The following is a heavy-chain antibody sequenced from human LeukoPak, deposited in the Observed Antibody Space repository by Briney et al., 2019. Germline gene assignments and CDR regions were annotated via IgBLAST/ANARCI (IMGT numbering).Heavy chain of an antibody. CDR3: AREGPYYDFWSGYYGMDV. Sequence: GASVKVSCKASGYTFTSNYIHWVRQAPGQGLEWMGMIYPRDGSTSYAQKFQGRVTITADESTSTAYMELSSLRSEDTAVYYCAREGPYYDFWSGYYGMDVWGQGTTVTVSS. CDR2: IYPRDGST. V-gene: IGHV1-46*01. CDR1: GYTFTSNY. J-gene: IGHJ6*02. D-gene: IGHD3-3*01.